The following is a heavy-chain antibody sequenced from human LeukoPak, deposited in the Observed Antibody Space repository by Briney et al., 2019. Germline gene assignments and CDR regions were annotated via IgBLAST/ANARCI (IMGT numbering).Heavy chain of an antibody. D-gene: IGHD6-13*01. CDR2: ISAYNGNT. CDR1: GYTFTSYG. J-gene: IGHJ4*02. CDR3: ARELIAAAGTASDY. Sequence: ASVKVSCKASGYTFTSYGISWVRQAPGQGLEWMGWISAYNGNTNYAQNFQGRVSMTTDTSTSTVYMELRSLRSDDTAVYYCARELIAAAGTASDYWGQGTLVTVSS. V-gene: IGHV1-18*01.